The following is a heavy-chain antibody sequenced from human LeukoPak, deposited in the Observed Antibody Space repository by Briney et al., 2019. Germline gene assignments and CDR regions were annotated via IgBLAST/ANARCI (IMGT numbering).Heavy chain of an antibody. Sequence: SGPTLVNPPQTLTLTCTFSGFSLSTRGVGVGWIRQPPGKALEWLALIYWDDDKRYSPSLKSRLTITKDTSKNQVVLTMTNMDPVDTATYYCTHWTRHDGYCSGGSCYGLHYWGQGTLVTVSS. CDR1: GFSLSTRGVG. CDR3: THWTRHDGYCSGGSCYGLHY. J-gene: IGHJ4*02. V-gene: IGHV2-5*02. D-gene: IGHD2-15*01. CDR2: IYWDDDK.